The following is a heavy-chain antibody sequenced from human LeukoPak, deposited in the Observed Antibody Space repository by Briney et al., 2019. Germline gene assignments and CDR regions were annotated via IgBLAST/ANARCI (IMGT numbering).Heavy chain of an antibody. CDR1: GYAFTSNN. CDR2: MNPNNGNT. Sequence: ASVKLSCKASGYAFTSNNIDWVRQAPGQGLAWMGWMNPNNGNTGYAQKFQGRVTMTRDISITTAYMELSSLGSEDTAVYYCARAVTNYNPLDVWGKGTSVTVSS. J-gene: IGHJ6*04. V-gene: IGHV1-8*01. CDR3: ARAVTNYNPLDV. D-gene: IGHD4/OR15-4a*01.